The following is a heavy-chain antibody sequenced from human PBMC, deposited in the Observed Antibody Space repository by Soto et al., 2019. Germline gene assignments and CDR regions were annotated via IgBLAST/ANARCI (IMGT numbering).Heavy chain of an antibody. CDR1: GYTFTSYG. CDR2: ISAYNGNT. J-gene: IGHJ4*02. CDR3: AREVTMIVPDY. Sequence: QVQLVQSGAEVKKPGASVKVSCKASGYTFTSYGISWVRQAPGQGLEWMGWISAYNGNTNYAQKLQGRVTMTTDTYTSAAYMELRSLRSYDTAVYYCAREVTMIVPDYWGQGTLVTVSS. V-gene: IGHV1-18*04. D-gene: IGHD3-22*01.